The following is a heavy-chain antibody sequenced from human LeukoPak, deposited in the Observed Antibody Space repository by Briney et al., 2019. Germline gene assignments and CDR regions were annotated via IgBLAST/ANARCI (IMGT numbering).Heavy chain of an antibody. V-gene: IGHV3-23*01. D-gene: IGHD2-2*01. Sequence: PGGSLRLSCGASGFTFSSYAMGWVRQTPGRGLEWVAGVSPSGGRTIYADSAEGRFTISRDNSNDTVYLQLSSLRAEDSALYYCAKVRVVYCSSPACYYYDAWGQGTPVTVSS. J-gene: IGHJ4*02. CDR1: GFTFSSYA. CDR3: AKVRVVYCSSPACYYYDA. CDR2: VSPSGGRT.